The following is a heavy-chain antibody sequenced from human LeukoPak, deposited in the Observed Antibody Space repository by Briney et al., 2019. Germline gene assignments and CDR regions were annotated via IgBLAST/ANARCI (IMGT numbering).Heavy chain of an antibody. Sequence: GGSLRLSCAASGFTFSSYWMHWVRQATGKGLEWVSSIRSSTTYVYYADSVKGRFTISRDNSKNTLYLEMNSLRAEDTAVYYCAKDIGSHYDYWGQGILVTVSS. CDR2: IRSSTTYV. CDR3: AKDIGSHYDY. CDR1: GFTFSSYW. V-gene: IGHV3-21*01. J-gene: IGHJ4*02. D-gene: IGHD3-10*01.